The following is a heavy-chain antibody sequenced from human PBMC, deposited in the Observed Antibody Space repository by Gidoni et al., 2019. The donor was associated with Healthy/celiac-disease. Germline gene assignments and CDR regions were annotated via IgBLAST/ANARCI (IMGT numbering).Heavy chain of an antibody. V-gene: IGHV1-18*01. Sequence: QVQLVQSGAEVTKPGASVKVSCNASGYTFTSYGISWVRQAPGQGLEWMGWISAYNGNTKYAQKLQGRVTMTTDTSTSTAYMELRSLRSDDTAVYYCARATIVVVPAASDDAFDIWGQGTRVTVSS. D-gene: IGHD2-2*01. CDR1: GYTFTSYG. CDR3: ARATIVVVPAASDDAFDI. CDR2: ISAYNGNT. J-gene: IGHJ3*02.